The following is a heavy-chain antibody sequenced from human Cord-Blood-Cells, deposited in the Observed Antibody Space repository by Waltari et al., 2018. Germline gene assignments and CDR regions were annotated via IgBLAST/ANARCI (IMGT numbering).Heavy chain of an antibody. CDR1: GGTFSSYA. Sequence: QAQLVQSGAEVTKPGSSVKVSCKAPGGTFSSYAISWVRQAPGQGLEWMGGIIPIFGTANYAQKFQGRVTITADESTSTAYMELSSLRSEDTAVYYCARDERDSSGYYFDYWGQGTLVTVSS. V-gene: IGHV1-69*01. J-gene: IGHJ4*02. CDR2: IIPIFGTA. CDR3: ARDERDSSGYYFDY. D-gene: IGHD3-22*01.